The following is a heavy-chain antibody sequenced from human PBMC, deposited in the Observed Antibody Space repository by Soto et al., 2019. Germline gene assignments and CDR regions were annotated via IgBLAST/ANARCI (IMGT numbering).Heavy chain of an antibody. CDR1: GYTFTSYY. CDR2: INPSGGST. Sequence: ASVKVSCKASGYTFTSYYMHWVRQAPGQGLEWMGIINPSGGSTTYAQKFQVRVTMTRDTSTSTVYMELSSLRSEDTAVYYCARDPRYDSSGYSLDYWGQGTLVTVSS. D-gene: IGHD3-22*01. V-gene: IGHV1-46*01. J-gene: IGHJ4*02. CDR3: ARDPRYDSSGYSLDY.